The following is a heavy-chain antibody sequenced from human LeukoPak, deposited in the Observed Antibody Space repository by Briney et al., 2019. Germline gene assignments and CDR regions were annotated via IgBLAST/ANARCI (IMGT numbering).Heavy chain of an antibody. Sequence: SDGSTYYADSGKGRVTISRDNSKNMLYLKMNSLRAVDTALYYCVKNAGGSCYSISAYCGQGTLVTVSS. V-gene: IGHV3-23*01. CDR3: VKNAGGSCYSISAY. D-gene: IGHD2-15*01. CDR2: SDGST. J-gene: IGHJ4*02.